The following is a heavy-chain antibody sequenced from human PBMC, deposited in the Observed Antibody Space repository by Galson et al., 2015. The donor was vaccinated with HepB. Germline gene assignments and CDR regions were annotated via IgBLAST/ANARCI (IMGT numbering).Heavy chain of an antibody. V-gene: IGHV1-3*04. D-gene: IGHD4-11*01. Sequence: SVKVSCKASGYTFTTYAMHWVRQAPGQRLEWVGWINTANGDIMYSQKFQGRVAITRDTSASTAYMELSSLRSEDTAVYYCARGGRMDYTNPGEDWGQGTLVTVSS. CDR1: GYTFTTYA. CDR3: ARGGRMDYTNPGED. CDR2: INTANGDI. J-gene: IGHJ4*02.